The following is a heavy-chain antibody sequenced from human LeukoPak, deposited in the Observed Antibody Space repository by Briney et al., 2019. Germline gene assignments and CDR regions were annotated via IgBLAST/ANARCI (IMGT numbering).Heavy chain of an antibody. V-gene: IGHV1-69*13. CDR1: GGTFISYA. Sequence: GASVKDSCMASGGTFISYAISWVRQAPGQGLEWMGGIIPIFGTANYAQKFQGRVTITADESTSTAYMELSSLRSEDTAVYYCAYGYCSSTSCYPPFYYFDYWGQGTLVTVSS. D-gene: IGHD2-2*01. CDR3: AYGYCSSTSCYPPFYYFDY. CDR2: IIPIFGTA. J-gene: IGHJ4*02.